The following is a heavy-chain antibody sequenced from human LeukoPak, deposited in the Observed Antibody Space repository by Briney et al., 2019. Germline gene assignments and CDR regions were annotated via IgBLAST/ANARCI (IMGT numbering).Heavy chain of an antibody. V-gene: IGHV4-34*01. CDR3: ARRRGYSYGPFDY. Sequence: SETLSLTCAVYGGSFSGYYWSWIRQPPGKGLEWIGEINHSGSTNYNPSLKSRVTISVDTSTNQFSLKLSSVTAADTAVYYCARRRGYSYGPFDYWGQGTLVTVSS. J-gene: IGHJ4*02. D-gene: IGHD5-18*01. CDR2: INHSGST. CDR1: GGSFSGYY.